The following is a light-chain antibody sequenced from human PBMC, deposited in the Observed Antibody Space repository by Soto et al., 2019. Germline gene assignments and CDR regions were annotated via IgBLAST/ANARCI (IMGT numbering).Light chain of an antibody. J-gene: IGKJ1*01. V-gene: IGKV1-27*01. CDR1: QGISSY. CDR2: GAS. CDR3: QNYYNAPET. Sequence: DIQMTQSPSSLSASVGDRVTITCRASQGISSYLAWYQQRPGKVPKVLIYGASTLHSGVPSRFSGSGSGTDFTLTISNVQPEDVATYYCQNYYNAPETFGQGTKVDIK.